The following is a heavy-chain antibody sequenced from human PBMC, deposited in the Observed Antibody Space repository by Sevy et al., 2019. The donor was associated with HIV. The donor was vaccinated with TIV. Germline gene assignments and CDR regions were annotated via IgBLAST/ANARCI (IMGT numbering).Heavy chain of an antibody. Sequence: GGSLRLSCAASGFTFTGSTMYWVRQASGKGLEWVARIRSRAKTYATAHAASVKGRFTISRDDSRNTAYLQMNSLKTEDTAVYYCSSQRTIAVAGDYFDYWGQGTLVTLSS. J-gene: IGHJ4*02. V-gene: IGHV3-73*01. D-gene: IGHD6-19*01. CDR2: IRSRAKTYAT. CDR1: GFTFTGST. CDR3: SSQRTIAVAGDYFDY.